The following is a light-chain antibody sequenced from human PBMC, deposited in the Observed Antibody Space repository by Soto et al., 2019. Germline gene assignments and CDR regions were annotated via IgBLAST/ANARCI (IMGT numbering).Light chain of an antibody. CDR2: AAY. V-gene: IGKV1-39*01. CDR3: QQSYTTLLT. Sequence: DIQLTQSPSSLSASVGDSVTLTCRASQTINRYLNWYQHKPGQAPKILIYAAYSLQRGVPSMFSCSGSGTHFTLTINSLEPEECSTYDCQQSYTTLLTFGGGTRVEI. J-gene: IGKJ4*01. CDR1: QTINRY.